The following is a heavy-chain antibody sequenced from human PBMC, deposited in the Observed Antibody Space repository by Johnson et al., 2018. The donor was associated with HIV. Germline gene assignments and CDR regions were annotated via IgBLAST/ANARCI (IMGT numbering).Heavy chain of an antibody. D-gene: IGHD6-19*01. CDR1: GFTFSSYG. CDR2: ISFAGSNK. V-gene: IGHV3-30*18. Sequence: QVQLVESGGGLVQPGGSLRLSCAASGFTFSSYGMHWVRQAPGKGLEWVAVISFAGSNKYYTDSVKGRFTISRDNSKNTLYLQMNSLRAEDTALYYCAKDRSTGWYPAFDIWCQGTMVTVSS. CDR3: AKDRSTGWYPAFDI. J-gene: IGHJ3*02.